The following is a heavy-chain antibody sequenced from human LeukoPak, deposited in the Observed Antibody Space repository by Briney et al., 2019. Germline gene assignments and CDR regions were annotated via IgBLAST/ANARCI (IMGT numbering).Heavy chain of an antibody. CDR1: RGSISTSNYY. J-gene: IGHJ1*01. Sequence: PSETLSLTCTVSRGSISTSNYYWGWVRQPPGKALEWIGNIFYSGSTYYSPSLKSRVTISVDTSKNQFSLKVSSVTAADTAVYYCARVELRAYSSSWRSAEYFQHWGQGTLVTVSS. D-gene: IGHD6-13*01. CDR3: ARVELRAYSSSWRSAEYFQH. CDR2: IFYSGST. V-gene: IGHV4-39*07.